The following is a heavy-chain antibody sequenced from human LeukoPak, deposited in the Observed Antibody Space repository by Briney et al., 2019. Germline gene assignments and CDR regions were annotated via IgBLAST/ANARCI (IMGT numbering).Heavy chain of an antibody. CDR3: ANGSGGGYSGLVY. Sequence: PGGSLRLSCAVSGFTFSTYAMTWVRQAPGKGLEWVSGISGSDDTTNYADSVKGRFTISRDNSKNTLYQQMNSLRVEDTAVYFCANGSGGGYSGLVYWGQGTLAIVSS. V-gene: IGHV3-23*01. J-gene: IGHJ4*02. D-gene: IGHD3-22*01. CDR1: GFTFSTYA. CDR2: ISGSDDTT.